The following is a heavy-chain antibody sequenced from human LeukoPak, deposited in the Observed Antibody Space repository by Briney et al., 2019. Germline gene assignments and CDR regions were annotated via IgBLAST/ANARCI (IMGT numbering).Heavy chain of an antibody. CDR2: IYYSGST. CDR1: GGSISSYY. J-gene: IGHJ3*02. CDR3: ARANYYDNSGDSRGAFDI. D-gene: IGHD3-22*01. Sequence: SETLSLTCTVSGGSISSYYWSWIRQPPGKGLEWIGYIYYSGSTNYNPSLKSRVTISVDTSKNQFSLKLSSVTAADTAVYYCARANYYDNSGDSRGAFDIWGQGTMVTASS. V-gene: IGHV4-59*08.